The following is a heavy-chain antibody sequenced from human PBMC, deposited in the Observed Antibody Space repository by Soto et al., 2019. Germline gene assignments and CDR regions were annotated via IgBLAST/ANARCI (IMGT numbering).Heavy chain of an antibody. CDR2: ISYDGSNK. Sequence: GGSLRLSCAASGFTFSSYAMHWVRQAPGKGLEWVAVISYDGSNKYYADSVKGRFTISRDNSKNTLYLQMNSLRAEDTAVYYCARDRAVVGTSYSAYHYGMDVWGQGTKVTGPS. V-gene: IGHV3-30-3*01. D-gene: IGHD6-19*01. CDR1: GFTFSSYA. J-gene: IGHJ6*02. CDR3: ARDRAVVGTSYSAYHYGMDV.